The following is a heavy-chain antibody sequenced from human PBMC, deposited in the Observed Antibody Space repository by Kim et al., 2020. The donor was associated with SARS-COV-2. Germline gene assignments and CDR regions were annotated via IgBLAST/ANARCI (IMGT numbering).Heavy chain of an antibody. CDR3: ARGEYFCDY. CDR1: GGSISSYY. J-gene: IGHJ4*02. V-gene: IGHV4-59*01. CDR2: IYYSGST. D-gene: IGHD3-9*01. Sequence: SETLSLTCTVSGGSISSYYWSWIRQPPGKGLEWIGYIYYSGSTNYNPSLKSRVTISVDTSKNQFSLKLSSVTAEDTAVYYCARGEYFCDYWGQGTLVTVS.